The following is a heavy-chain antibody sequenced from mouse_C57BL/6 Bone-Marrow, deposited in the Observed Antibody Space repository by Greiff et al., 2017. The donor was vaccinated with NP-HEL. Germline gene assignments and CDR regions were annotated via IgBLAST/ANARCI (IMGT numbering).Heavy chain of an antibody. J-gene: IGHJ3*01. CDR1: GYTFTSYW. CDR3: ARGGNWFAY. D-gene: IGHD2-1*01. CDR2: IDPSDSYT. Sequence: QVQLQQSGAELVRPGTSVKLSCKASGYTFTSYWMHWVKQRPGQGLEWIGVIDPSDSYTNYNQKFKGKATLTVDTSSSTAYMQLSSLTSEDSAVYYCARGGNWFAYWGQGTLVTVSA. V-gene: IGHV1-59*01.